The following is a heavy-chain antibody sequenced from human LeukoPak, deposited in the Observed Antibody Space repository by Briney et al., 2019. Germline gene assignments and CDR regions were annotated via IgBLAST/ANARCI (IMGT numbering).Heavy chain of an antibody. V-gene: IGHV4-30-2*01. CDR1: GGSISSGGYS. CDR2: IYHSGST. CDR3: ARRYYDILTNSGSGWIFDY. J-gene: IGHJ4*02. Sequence: KASETLSLTCAVSGGSISSGGYSWSWIRQPPGKGLEWIGYIYHSGSTYYNPSLKSRVTISVDTSKNQFSVKLSFVTAADTAVYYCARRYYDILTNSGSGWIFDYWGQGTLVTVSS. D-gene: IGHD3-9*01.